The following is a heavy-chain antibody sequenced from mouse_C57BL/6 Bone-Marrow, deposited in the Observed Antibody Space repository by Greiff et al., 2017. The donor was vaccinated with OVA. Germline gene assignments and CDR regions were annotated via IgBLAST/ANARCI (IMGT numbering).Heavy chain of an antibody. CDR2: ISSGGGYT. CDR1: GFTFSSYG. Sequence: EVQLQESGGDLVKPGASLKLSCAASGFTFSSYGMSWVRQTPDKRLEWVATISSGGGYTYYPDSVKGRFTISRDNATNTLYLQISSLKTEDTAMYYGERLYDYDWFAYWGQGTLVTGSA. J-gene: IGHJ3*01. D-gene: IGHD2-4*01. CDR3: ERLYDYDWFAY. V-gene: IGHV5-6*01.